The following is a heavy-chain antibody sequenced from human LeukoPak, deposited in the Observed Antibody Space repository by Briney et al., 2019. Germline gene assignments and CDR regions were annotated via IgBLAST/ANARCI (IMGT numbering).Heavy chain of an antibody. CDR1: GFTFSSYA. J-gene: IGHJ5*02. Sequence: GGSLRLSCAASGFTFSSYAMSWVRQAPGKGLEWVSAISGSGGSTYYADSVKGRFTISRDNSKNTLYLQMNSLRAEDTDVYYCARSSQARYSWFDPCGQGTLVTVSS. D-gene: IGHD5-12*01. V-gene: IGHV3-23*01. CDR2: ISGSGGST. CDR3: ARSSQARYSWFDP.